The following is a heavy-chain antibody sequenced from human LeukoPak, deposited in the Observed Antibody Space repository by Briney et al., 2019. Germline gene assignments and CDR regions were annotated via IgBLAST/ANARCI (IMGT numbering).Heavy chain of an antibody. J-gene: IGHJ4*02. D-gene: IGHD3-22*01. Sequence: PGGSLRLSCAASGFTFSSYSMNWVRQAPGKGLEWVSSISSSSSYIYYADSVKGRFTISRDNAKNSLYLQMNSLRAEDTAVYYCARDQFLTYYYDSSVFDYWGQGTLVTVSS. CDR2: ISSSSSYI. CDR1: GFTFSSYS. V-gene: IGHV3-21*01. CDR3: ARDQFLTYYYDSSVFDY.